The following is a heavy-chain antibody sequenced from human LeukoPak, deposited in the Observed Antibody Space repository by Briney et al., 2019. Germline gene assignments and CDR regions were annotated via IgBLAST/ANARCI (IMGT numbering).Heavy chain of an antibody. CDR1: GFTFSSYG. V-gene: IGHV3-30*02. J-gene: IGHJ1*01. CDR3: AKDPRLRIAAAGEYFQH. CDR2: IRYDGSNK. D-gene: IGHD6-13*01. Sequence: PGGSLRLSCAASGFTFSSYGMHWVRQAPGKGLEWVAFIRYDGSNKYYADSVKGRFTISRDNSKNTLYLQMNSLRAEDTAVYYCAKDPRLRIAAAGEYFQHWGQGTLVTVSS.